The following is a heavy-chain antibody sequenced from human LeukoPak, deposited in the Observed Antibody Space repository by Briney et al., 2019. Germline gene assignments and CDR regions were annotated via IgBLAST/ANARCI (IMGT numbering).Heavy chain of an antibody. CDR2: VDGGGGGT. D-gene: IGHD3-22*01. Sequence: PGGSLRLSCAASGFTLSSYAMTWVRQAPGRGLEWVSSVDGGGGGTYYADSVKGRFTISRDNSKDTLYLQMNSLRAEDTAVYRCAKDVAYYYDSSGYALPYYFDYWGQGTLVTVSS. J-gene: IGHJ4*02. V-gene: IGHV3-23*01. CDR3: AKDVAYYYDSSGYALPYYFDY. CDR1: GFTLSSYA.